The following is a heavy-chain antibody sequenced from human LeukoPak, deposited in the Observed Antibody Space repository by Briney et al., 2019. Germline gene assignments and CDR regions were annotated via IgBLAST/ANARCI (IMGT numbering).Heavy chain of an antibody. D-gene: IGHD6-13*01. CDR2: IYSSGGT. Sequence: SETLSLTCTVSGGSINSIHYYWAWIRQPPGKGLERIGIIYSSGGTYYNPSLNSRVTISVDRSKNQFSLKLSSVTAADTAVYYCARGHSSSWEGVNWFDPWGQGTLVTVSS. CDR1: GGSINSIHYY. V-gene: IGHV4-39*07. CDR3: ARGHSSSWEGVNWFDP. J-gene: IGHJ5*02.